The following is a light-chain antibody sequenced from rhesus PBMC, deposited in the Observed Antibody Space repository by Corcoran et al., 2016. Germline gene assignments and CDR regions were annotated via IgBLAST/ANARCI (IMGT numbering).Light chain of an antibody. CDR2: YVT. Sequence: DIQMTQSPSSVSASVGDRVTITCRASQGLSSYLAWYQQKPGKAPKFLIFYVTTLQSGVPSRFSGGGSGTEFTLTISSLQPEDFATYYCQQYNTLPFTFGPGTRLDIK. V-gene: IGKV1-25*01. CDR1: QGLSSY. J-gene: IGKJ3*01. CDR3: QQYNTLPFT.